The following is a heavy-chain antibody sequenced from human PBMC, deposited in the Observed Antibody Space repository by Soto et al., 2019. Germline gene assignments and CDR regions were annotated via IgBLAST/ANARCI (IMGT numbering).Heavy chain of an antibody. Sequence: QVQLVQSGAEVKKPGASVKVSCKASGYTFTSYGISWVRQAPGQGLEWMGWISAYNGNTNYAQKLQGRVTMTTDTSTRTAYMELRSLRYYDSAVYYCAMEGVLTGDYTLGSRLDFWGQGTLVTVSS. CDR1: GYTFTSYG. CDR2: ISAYNGNT. CDR3: AMEGVLTGDYTLGSRLDF. J-gene: IGHJ4*02. V-gene: IGHV1-18*01. D-gene: IGHD3-9*01.